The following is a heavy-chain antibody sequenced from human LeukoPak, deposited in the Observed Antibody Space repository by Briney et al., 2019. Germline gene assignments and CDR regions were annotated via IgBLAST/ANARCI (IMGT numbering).Heavy chain of an antibody. Sequence: GGSLRLFCAASGFIFRSYTMSWVRQAPGKGREWVSAISGSGGSTYYADSVKGRFTISRDNSKNTLYLQMNSLRAEDTAVYYCAKIGTNVGFWGQGTLVTVSS. V-gene: IGHV3-23*01. CDR2: ISGSGGST. CDR1: GFIFRSYT. D-gene: IGHD2-8*01. CDR3: AKIGTNVGF. J-gene: IGHJ4*02.